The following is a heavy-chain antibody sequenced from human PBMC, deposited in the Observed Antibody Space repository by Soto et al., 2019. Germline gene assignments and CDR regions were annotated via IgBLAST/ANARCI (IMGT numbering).Heavy chain of an antibody. CDR1: GFMFSNHG. D-gene: IGHD1-1*01. CDR3: VRGDNWNDEDYDY. Sequence: PGGSLRLSCAASGFMFSNHGMHWVRQAPGKGLEWVAVIWSDGNNRYYADSVKGRFTISRDNSKNTVYLQMNSLRAEDTAVYYCVRGDNWNDEDYDYWGQGTLVTVSS. V-gene: IGHV3-33*01. CDR2: IWSDGNNR. J-gene: IGHJ4*02.